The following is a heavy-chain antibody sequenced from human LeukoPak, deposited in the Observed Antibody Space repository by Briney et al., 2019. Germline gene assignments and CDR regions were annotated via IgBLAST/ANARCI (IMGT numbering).Heavy chain of an antibody. V-gene: IGHV3-74*01. CDR3: AKDGQLVLYYDYVWGSPNFDY. CDR2: INPDGSTT. CDR1: GFTFNSYW. D-gene: IGHD3-16*01. Sequence: PGGSLRLSGAASGFTFNSYWMNWVRHAPGKGLVWVSRINPDGSTTSYADSVKGRFTISRDNAKDTLYLQMNSLRAEDTAVYYCAKDGQLVLYYDYVWGSPNFDYWGQGTLVTVSS. J-gene: IGHJ4*02.